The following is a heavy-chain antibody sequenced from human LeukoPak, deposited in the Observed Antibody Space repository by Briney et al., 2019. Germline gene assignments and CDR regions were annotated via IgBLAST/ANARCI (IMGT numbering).Heavy chain of an antibody. V-gene: IGHV1-2*02. CDR1: GYTFTGYY. D-gene: IGHD2-21*02. CDR2: INPNSGGT. CDR3: ARDGWGRSKPGDY. Sequence: ASVKVSCKASGYTFTGYYMHWVRQAPGQGLEWMGWINPNSGGTNYAQKFQGRVTMTRDTSISTAYMELRSLRSDDTAVYYCARDGWGRSKPGDYWGQGTLVTVSS. J-gene: IGHJ4*02.